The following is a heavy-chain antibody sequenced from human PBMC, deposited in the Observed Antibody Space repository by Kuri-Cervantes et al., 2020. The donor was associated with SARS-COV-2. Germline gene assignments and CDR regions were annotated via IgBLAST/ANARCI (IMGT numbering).Heavy chain of an antibody. V-gene: IGHV4-30-4*01. CDR1: RGSISSGDYY. Sequence: SETLSLTCTVSRGSISSGDYYWSWIRQPPGKGLEWIGYIYYSGSTYYNPSLKSRVTISVDTSKNQFSLKLSSVTAADTAVYYCARAGYYYGSGPFYYYYGMDVWGQGTTVTVSS. D-gene: IGHD3-10*01. J-gene: IGHJ6*02. CDR2: IYYSGST. CDR3: ARAGYYYGSGPFYYYYGMDV.